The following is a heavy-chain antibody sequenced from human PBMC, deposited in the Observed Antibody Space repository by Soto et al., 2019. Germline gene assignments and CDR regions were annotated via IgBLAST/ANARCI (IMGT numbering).Heavy chain of an antibody. J-gene: IGHJ6*02. CDR1: GGSISSGGYY. V-gene: IGHV4-31*03. CDR3: ARDPSPDYYYYGMDV. Sequence: PSETLSLTCTVSGGSISSGGYYWSWIRQHPGKGLEWIGYIYYSGSTYYNPSLKSRVTISVDTSKDQSSLKLSSVTAADTAVYYCARDPSPDYYYYGMDVWDQGTTVTVSS. CDR2: IYYSGST.